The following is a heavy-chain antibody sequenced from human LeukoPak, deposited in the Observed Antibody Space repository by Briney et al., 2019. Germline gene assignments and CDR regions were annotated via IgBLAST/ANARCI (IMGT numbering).Heavy chain of an antibody. CDR2: LYTSGSP. J-gene: IGHJ4*02. Sequence: KTSETLSLTCTVSGGSISSGSYYWSWIRQPAGKGLECIARLYTSGSPNYNPSLKSRVTMSVDTSKNQFSLKLSSVTAADPAVYYCARDRSRGWLSDWGQGTLVTVPS. V-gene: IGHV4-61*02. CDR3: ARDRSRGWLSD. CDR1: GGSISSGSYY. D-gene: IGHD6-19*01.